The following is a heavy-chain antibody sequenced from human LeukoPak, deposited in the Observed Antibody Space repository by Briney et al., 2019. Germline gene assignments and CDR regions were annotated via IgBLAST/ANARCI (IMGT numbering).Heavy chain of an antibody. V-gene: IGHV1-69*04. CDR1: GGTFSSYA. CDR2: IIPILGIA. CDR3: ARRRGYSYGPNYFDY. Sequence: SVKVSCKASGGTFSSYAISWVRQAPGQGLEWMGRIIPILGIANYAQKFQGRVTITADKSTSTAYMELSSLRSEDTAVYYCARRRGYSYGPNYFDYWGQGTLVTVSS. D-gene: IGHD5-18*01. J-gene: IGHJ4*02.